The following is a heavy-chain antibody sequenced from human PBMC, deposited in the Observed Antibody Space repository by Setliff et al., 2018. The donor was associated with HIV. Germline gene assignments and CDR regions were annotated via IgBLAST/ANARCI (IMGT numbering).Heavy chain of an antibody. CDR3: AKETPMGLEWSAPDPRKFNAYYYMDV. CDR1: GFTVSRNY. D-gene: IGHD3-3*01. J-gene: IGHJ6*03. CDR2: IYSGGKT. Sequence: QAGGSLRLSCAASGFTVSRNYMSWVRQAPGKGLELVSVIYSGGKTFYADSVKGRFTISRDNSQNTLFLQMNSLRVEDTAIYYCAKETPMGLEWSAPDPRKFNAYYYMDVWGEGTTGTVS. V-gene: IGHV3-53*01.